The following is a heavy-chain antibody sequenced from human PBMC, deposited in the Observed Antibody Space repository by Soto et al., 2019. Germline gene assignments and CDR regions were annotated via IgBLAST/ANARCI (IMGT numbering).Heavy chain of an antibody. Sequence: SLRLSCAGSGFTFSSYAMSWVRQAPGKGLEWVSSISDSGSHTYYADSVKGRLTISRDNSKNALYLQMNSLRVEDTALYYCAKDTYSSSWYFWGQGTLVTVSS. CDR2: ISDSGSHT. J-gene: IGHJ4*02. D-gene: IGHD6-13*01. V-gene: IGHV3-23*01. CDR1: GFTFSSYA. CDR3: AKDTYSSSWYF.